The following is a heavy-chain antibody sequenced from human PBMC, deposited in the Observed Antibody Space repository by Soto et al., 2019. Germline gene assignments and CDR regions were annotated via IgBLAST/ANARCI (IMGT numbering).Heavy chain of an antibody. J-gene: IGHJ6*02. Sequence: ASVKVSCKASGYTFTSYGISWVRQAPGQGLEWMGWISAYNGNTNYAQKLQGRVTMTTDTSTSTAYMELRSLRSDDTAVYYCARDEEVIAVVPAAIGMDVCGQGTTVTVSS. CDR2: ISAYNGNT. D-gene: IGHD2-2*01. CDR1: GYTFTSYG. V-gene: IGHV1-18*01. CDR3: ARDEEVIAVVPAAIGMDV.